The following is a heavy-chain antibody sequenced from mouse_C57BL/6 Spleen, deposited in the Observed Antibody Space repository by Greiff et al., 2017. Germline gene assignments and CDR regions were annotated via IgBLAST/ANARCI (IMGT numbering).Heavy chain of an antibody. D-gene: IGHD1-1*01. Sequence: QVQLKQPGAELVKPGASVKMSCKASGYTFTSYWITWVKQRPGQGLEWIGDIYPGSGSTNYNEKFKSKATLTVDTSSSTAYMQLSSLTSEDSAVYYCARGADYGSPFAYWGQGTLVTVSA. V-gene: IGHV1-55*01. J-gene: IGHJ3*01. CDR1: GYTFTSYW. CDR3: ARGADYGSPFAY. CDR2: IYPGSGST.